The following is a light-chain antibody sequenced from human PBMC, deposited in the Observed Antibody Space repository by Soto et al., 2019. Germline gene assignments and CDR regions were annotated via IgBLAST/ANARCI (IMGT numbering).Light chain of an antibody. CDR3: SSYTNTNTYV. Sequence: QSVLTQPASVRGSPGQSITISCTGTSSDVAAYDSVSWYQQHRGKAPILMIYEVISRSSGVSNRFSGSKSGNTASLTISGLQAEDEADYHCSSYTNTNTYVFGTGTKVTVL. V-gene: IGLV2-14*01. J-gene: IGLJ1*01. CDR2: EVI. CDR1: SSDVAAYDS.